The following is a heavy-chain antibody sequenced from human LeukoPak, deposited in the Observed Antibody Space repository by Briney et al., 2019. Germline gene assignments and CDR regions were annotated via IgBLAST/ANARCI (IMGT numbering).Heavy chain of an antibody. CDR1: GYTFTSHG. Sequence: ASVKVSCKASGYTFTSHGISWVRQAPGQGLEWMGWISAYNGNTNYAQKLQGRVTMTTDTSTSTAYLELRSLRSDDTAVYYCARSPLGTTPSYWGQGTLVTVSS. V-gene: IGHV1-18*01. CDR3: ARSPLGTTPSY. CDR2: ISAYNGNT. J-gene: IGHJ4*02. D-gene: IGHD1-7*01.